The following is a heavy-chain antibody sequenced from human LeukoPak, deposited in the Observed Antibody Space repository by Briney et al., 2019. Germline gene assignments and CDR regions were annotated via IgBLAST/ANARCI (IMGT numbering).Heavy chain of an antibody. Sequence: GASVKVSCKASGYTFTSYGISWVRLAPGQGLEWMGWISAYNGNTNYAQKLQGRVTMTTDTSTSTAYMELRSLRSDDTAVYYCARAPAVFGDVYYFDYWGQGTLVTVSS. V-gene: IGHV1-18*01. CDR2: ISAYNGNT. CDR3: ARAPAVFGDVYYFDY. D-gene: IGHD3-3*01. CDR1: GYTFTSYG. J-gene: IGHJ4*02.